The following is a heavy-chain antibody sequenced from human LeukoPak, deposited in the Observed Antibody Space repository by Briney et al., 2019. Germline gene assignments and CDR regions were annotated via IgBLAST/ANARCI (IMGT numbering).Heavy chain of an antibody. D-gene: IGHD1-20*01. V-gene: IGHV3-30*03. CDR1: AFTFRNYG. CDR2: ISYDGSNK. J-gene: IGHJ4*02. Sequence: PGGSLRLSCAGSAFTFRNYGMHWVRQAPGKGLEWVALISYDGSNKYYADSVKGRFTISRDNSKNTLYLQINSLRAEDTAVYYCARTGNAYNWNPLDRWGQGTLVTVSS. CDR3: ARTGNAYNWNPLDR.